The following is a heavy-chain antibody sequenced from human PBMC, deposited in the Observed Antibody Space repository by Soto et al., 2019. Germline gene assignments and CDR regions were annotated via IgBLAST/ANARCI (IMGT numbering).Heavy chain of an antibody. V-gene: IGHV4-39*01. Sequence: SETLSLTCTVSGGSISSSSYYWGWIRQPPGKGLEWIGSIYYSGSTYYNPSLKSRVTISVDTSKNQFSLKLSSVTAADTAVYYCARLVWFGEFAIDYWGQGTLVTVS. J-gene: IGHJ4*02. CDR3: ARLVWFGEFAIDY. CDR1: GGSISSSSYY. CDR2: IYYSGST. D-gene: IGHD3-10*01.